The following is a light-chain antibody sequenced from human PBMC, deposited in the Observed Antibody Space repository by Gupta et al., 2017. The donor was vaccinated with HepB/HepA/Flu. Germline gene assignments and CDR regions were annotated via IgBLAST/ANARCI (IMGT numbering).Light chain of an antibody. CDR3: ASYAGTYSWV. J-gene: IGLJ3*02. Sequence: QSALTQPRPVSGSPGQSFPISCPGTSSDVGGYNYVSWCQLHPGKVPKLILYDVTRRPSGVPDRFSGSKSGNTASLTISGLQAEDEADYYCASYAGTYSWVFGGGTKLTVL. CDR1: SSDVGGYNY. CDR2: DVT. V-gene: IGLV2-11*01.